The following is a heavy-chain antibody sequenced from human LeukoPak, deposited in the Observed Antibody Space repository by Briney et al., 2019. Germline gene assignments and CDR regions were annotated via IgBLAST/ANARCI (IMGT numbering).Heavy chain of an antibody. V-gene: IGHV3-15*01. CDR1: GFTFSNAW. CDR2: IKSKTDGGTT. D-gene: IGHD2-2*01. J-gene: IGHJ4*02. Sequence: PGGSLRLSCAASGFTFSNAWMSWVRQAPGKGLEWVGRIKSKTDGGTTDYAAPVKGRFTISRDDSKNTLYLQMNSLKTEDTAVYYCTTRTVEYCSSTSCPEEDYWGQGTLVTVSS. CDR3: TTRTVEYCSSTSCPEEDY.